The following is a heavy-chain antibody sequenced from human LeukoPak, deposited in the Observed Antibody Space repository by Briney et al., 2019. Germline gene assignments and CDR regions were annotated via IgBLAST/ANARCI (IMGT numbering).Heavy chain of an antibody. D-gene: IGHD2-2*01. CDR3: ARWVDCSSTSCYEYYFDY. Sequence: SETLSLTCAVYGGSFSGYYWGWIRQPPGKGLEWIGSIYYSGSTYYNPSLKSRVTISVDTSKNQFSLKLSSVTAADTAVYYCARWVDCSSTSCYEYYFDYWGQGTLVTVSS. CDR2: IYYSGST. V-gene: IGHV4-34*01. J-gene: IGHJ4*02. CDR1: GGSFSGYY.